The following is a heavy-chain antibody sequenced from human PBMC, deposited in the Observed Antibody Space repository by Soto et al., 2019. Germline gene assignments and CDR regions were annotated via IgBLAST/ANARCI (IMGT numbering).Heavy chain of an antibody. J-gene: IGHJ5*02. V-gene: IGHV1-18*01. CDR1: GYTFTSYG. D-gene: IGHD6-19*01. Sequence: ASVKVSCKASGYTFTSYGISWVRQAPGQGLEWMGWISAYNGNTNYAQKLQGRVTMTTDTSTSTAYMELRSLRSDDTAVYYCARDRRIAVAGSLSWFDPWGQGTLVTVYS. CDR2: ISAYNGNT. CDR3: ARDRRIAVAGSLSWFDP.